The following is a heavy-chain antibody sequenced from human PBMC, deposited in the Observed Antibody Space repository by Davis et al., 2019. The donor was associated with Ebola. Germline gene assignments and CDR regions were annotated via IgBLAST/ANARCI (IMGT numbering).Heavy chain of an antibody. Sequence: GESLKISCAASGFTFSNFWMNWVRQAPGKGLEWVANIKKDGSEKHYVDSVKGRFTISRDNAKNSLYLQMNSLKSEDTAVYFCTRDQYCSTTSCWWYFDFWGRGTLVTVSS. V-gene: IGHV3-7*01. CDR3: TRDQYCSTTSCWWYFDF. J-gene: IGHJ2*01. CDR1: GFTFSNFW. D-gene: IGHD2-2*01. CDR2: IKKDGSEK.